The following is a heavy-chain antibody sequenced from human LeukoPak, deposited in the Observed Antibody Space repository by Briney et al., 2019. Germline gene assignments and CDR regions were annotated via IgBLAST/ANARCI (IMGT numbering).Heavy chain of an antibody. V-gene: IGHV4-59*01. D-gene: IGHD1-1*01. J-gene: IGHJ6*02. CDR3: ARGPIKVQLERRDYYGMDV. CDR1: GDSISSYY. CDR2: LYYSGIT. Sequence: SETLSLTCSVSGDSISSYYWSWIRQPPGEGLEWIAYLYYSGITNYNPSLKSRVTLSVDTSKNQFSLKLSSVTAADTAVYYCARGPIKVQLERRDYYGMDVWGQGTTVTVSS.